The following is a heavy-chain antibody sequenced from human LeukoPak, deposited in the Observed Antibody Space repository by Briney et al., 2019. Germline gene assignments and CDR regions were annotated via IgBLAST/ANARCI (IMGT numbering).Heavy chain of an antibody. CDR3: AREVAGYSSSWLHYYYMDV. D-gene: IGHD6-13*01. CDR2: IYYSGST. V-gene: IGHV4-39*07. Sequence: PSETLSLTCTVSGGSISSSSYYWGWIRQPPGKGLEWIGSIYYSGSTYYNPSLKSRVTISVDTSKNQFSLKLSSVTAADTAVYYCAREVAGYSSSWLHYYYMDVWGKGTTVTVSS. CDR1: GGSISSSSYY. J-gene: IGHJ6*03.